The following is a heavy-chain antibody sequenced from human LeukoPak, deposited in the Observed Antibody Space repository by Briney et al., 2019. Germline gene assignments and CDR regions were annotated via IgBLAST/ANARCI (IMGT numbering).Heavy chain of an antibody. V-gene: IGHV3-30-3*01. J-gene: IGHJ4*02. D-gene: IGHD2/OR15-2a*01. Sequence: GGSLRLSCAASGFTFSRYAMHWVRQAPGKGLEWVAVISYDGSNKYYGDSVKGRFTISRDNSKNTLYLQMNSLRAEDTAVYYCARNRLSVTDYWGQGTLVTVSS. CDR2: ISYDGSNK. CDR1: GFTFSRYA. CDR3: ARNRLSVTDY.